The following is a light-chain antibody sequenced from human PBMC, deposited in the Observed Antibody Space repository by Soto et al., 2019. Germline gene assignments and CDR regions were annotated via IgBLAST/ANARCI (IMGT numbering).Light chain of an antibody. CDR3: HQYDSWT. J-gene: IGKJ1*01. CDR1: QSVSSY. CDR2: GAS. V-gene: IGKV3-20*01. Sequence: EIVLTQSPATLSLSRLEIASLSCRASQSVSSYLVWYQQKPGQAPRLLIYGASSRATGIPDRFSGSGSGTDFTLTISRLEPEDFAVYYCHQYDSWTFGQGTKVDI.